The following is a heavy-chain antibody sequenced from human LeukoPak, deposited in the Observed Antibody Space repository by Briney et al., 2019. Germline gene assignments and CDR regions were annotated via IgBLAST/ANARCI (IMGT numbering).Heavy chain of an antibody. D-gene: IGHD3-22*01. V-gene: IGHV3-33*01. Sequence: PRRSLRLSCAASGFTFSSYGMHWVRQAPGKGLEWVAVIWYDGSNKYYADSVKGRFTISRDNSKNTLYLQMNSLRAEDTAVYYCARGTYYYDSSGYHCFDYWGQGTLVTVSS. CDR2: IWYDGSNK. J-gene: IGHJ4*02. CDR3: ARGTYYYDSSGYHCFDY. CDR1: GFTFSSYG.